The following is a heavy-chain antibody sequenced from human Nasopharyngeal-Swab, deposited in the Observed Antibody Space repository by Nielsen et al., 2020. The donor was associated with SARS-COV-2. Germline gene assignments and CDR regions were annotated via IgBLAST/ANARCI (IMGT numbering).Heavy chain of an antibody. CDR1: GFTFISYS. CDR2: ISSSSSYI. V-gene: IGHV3-21*01. CDR3: ARDATEDIVVVVAATKYYYYGMDV. D-gene: IGHD2-15*01. J-gene: IGHJ6*02. Sequence: GGSLRLSCAASGFTFISYSMNWVRQAPGKGLEWVSSISSSSSYIYYADSVKGRFTISRDNAKNSLYLQMNSLRAEDTAVYYCARDATEDIVVVVAATKYYYYGMDVWGQGTTVTVSS.